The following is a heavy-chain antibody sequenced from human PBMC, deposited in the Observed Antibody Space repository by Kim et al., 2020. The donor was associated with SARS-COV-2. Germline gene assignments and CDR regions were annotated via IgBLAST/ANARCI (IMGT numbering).Heavy chain of an antibody. J-gene: IGHJ6*02. Sequence: RFTISRGNAKNTLYLQMNSLRAEDTAVYYCARQYGSGSYYVYYYYYGMDVWGQGTTVTVSS. D-gene: IGHD3-10*01. V-gene: IGHV3-74*01. CDR3: ARQYGSGSYYVYYYYYGMDV.